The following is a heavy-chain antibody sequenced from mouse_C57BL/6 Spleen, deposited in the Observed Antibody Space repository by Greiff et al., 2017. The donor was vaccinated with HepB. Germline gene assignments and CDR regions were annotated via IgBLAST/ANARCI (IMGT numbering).Heavy chain of an antibody. J-gene: IGHJ3*01. Sequence: EVQVVESGGGLVKPGGSLKLSCAASGFTFSDYGMHWVRQAPEKGLEWVAYISSGSSTIYYADTVKGRFTISRDNAKNTLFLQMTSLRSEDTAMYYCARDYGSRVAWFAYWGQGTLVTVSA. D-gene: IGHD1-1*01. CDR2: ISSGSSTI. CDR3: ARDYGSRVAWFAY. CDR1: GFTFSDYG. V-gene: IGHV5-17*01.